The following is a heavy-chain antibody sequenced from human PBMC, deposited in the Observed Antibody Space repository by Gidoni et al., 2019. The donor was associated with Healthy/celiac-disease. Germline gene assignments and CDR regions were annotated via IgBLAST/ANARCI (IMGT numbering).Heavy chain of an antibody. V-gene: IGHV1-24*01. Sequence: TLTELSMHWVRQAPGKGLEWMGGFDPEDGETIYAQKFQGRVTMTEDTSTDTAYMELSSLRSEDTAVYYCAIDSARSSGWSPLDYWGQGTLVTVSS. CDR2: FDPEDGET. CDR1: TLTELS. J-gene: IGHJ4*02. CDR3: AIDSARSSGWSPLDY. D-gene: IGHD6-19*01.